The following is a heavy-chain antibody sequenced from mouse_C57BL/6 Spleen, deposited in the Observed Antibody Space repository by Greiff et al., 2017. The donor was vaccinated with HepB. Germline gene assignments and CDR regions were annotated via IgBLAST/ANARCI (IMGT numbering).Heavy chain of an antibody. D-gene: IGHD2-4*01. Sequence: QVQLQQSGAELVKPGASVKISCKASGYAFSSYWMNWVKQRPGKGLEWIGQIYPGDGDTNYNGKFKGKATLTADKSSSTAYMQLSSLTSEDSAVYFCARWGDYDYYYAMDYWGQGTSVTVSS. J-gene: IGHJ4*01. CDR2: IYPGDGDT. V-gene: IGHV1-80*01. CDR1: GYAFSSYW. CDR3: ARWGDYDYYYAMDY.